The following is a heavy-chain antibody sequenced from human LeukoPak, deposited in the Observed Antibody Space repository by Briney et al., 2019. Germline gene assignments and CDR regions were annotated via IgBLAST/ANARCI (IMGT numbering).Heavy chain of an antibody. CDR3: ARAVGIAAAGGPGAFDV. Sequence: PGGFLRLSCAASGFTVRSNYISWVRQAPGKGLEWVSVIYSGGSTYYADSVKGRFTISRDNSKDTLYLQMNSLRAEDTAVYYCARAVGIAAAGGPGAFDVWGLGTMVTVSS. V-gene: IGHV3-66*01. D-gene: IGHD6-13*01. CDR2: IYSGGST. J-gene: IGHJ3*01. CDR1: GFTVRSNY.